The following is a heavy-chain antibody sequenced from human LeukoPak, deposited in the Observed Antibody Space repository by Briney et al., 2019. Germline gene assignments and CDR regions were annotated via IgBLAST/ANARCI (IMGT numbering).Heavy chain of an antibody. CDR3: ARSNYDYVWGTYYFDY. CDR1: GFTFSSYE. V-gene: IGHV3-48*03. J-gene: IGHJ4*02. CDR2: ISSSGSTI. D-gene: IGHD3-16*01. Sequence: GGSLRLSCAASGFTFSSYEMNWVRQAPGKGLEWGSYISSSGSTIYYADSVKGRFTISRDNAKNSLYLQMNSLRAEDTAVYYCARSNYDYVWGTYYFDYWGQGTLVTVSS.